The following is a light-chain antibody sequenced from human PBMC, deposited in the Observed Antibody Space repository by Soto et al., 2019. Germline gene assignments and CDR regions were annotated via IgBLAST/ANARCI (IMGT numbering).Light chain of an antibody. CDR1: QSIHTW. Sequence: DIQMTQSPSTLSASVGDRVTISCRASQSIHTWLAWYQQKPGQAPNLLIFDASDLASGVSSRFSGSGSGAEFTLTISSLQADDFATYYCQQYASYPYTFGRGTRLEIK. J-gene: IGKJ2*01. V-gene: IGKV1-5*01. CDR2: DAS. CDR3: QQYASYPYT.